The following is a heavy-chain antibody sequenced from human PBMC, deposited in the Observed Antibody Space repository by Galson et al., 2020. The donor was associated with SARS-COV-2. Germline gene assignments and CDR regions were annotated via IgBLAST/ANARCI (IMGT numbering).Heavy chain of an antibody. CDR3: AREENFFLVATATRVCYCDY. V-gene: IGHV4-30-2*01. CDR2: ISHSGGT. J-gene: IGHJ4*02. CDR1: GTSISSGSYS. D-gene: IGHD2-21*02. Sequence: SETLSLTCAVSGTSISSGSYSWNWIRQPPGKGLEWIGYISHSGGTYYNPSLKSRVTISGDRSKNQFSLRLSSVTAADTAVYYCAREENFFLVATATRVCYCDYWGGGTLATVAS.